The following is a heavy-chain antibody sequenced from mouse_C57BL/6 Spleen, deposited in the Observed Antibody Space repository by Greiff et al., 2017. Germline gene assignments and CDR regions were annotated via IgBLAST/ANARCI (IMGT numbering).Heavy chain of an antibody. J-gene: IGHJ1*03. D-gene: IGHD1-1*01. CDR1: GFTFSDYG. V-gene: IGHV5-17*01. CDR3: AREYGSRYFDV. CDR2: IRSGSSTI. Sequence: EVKLVESGGGLVKPGGSLKLSCAASGFTFSDYGMHWVRQAPEKGLEWVAYIRSGSSTIYYADTVKGRFTISRDNAKNTLFLQMTSLRSEDTAMYYCAREYGSRYFDVWGTGTTVTVSS.